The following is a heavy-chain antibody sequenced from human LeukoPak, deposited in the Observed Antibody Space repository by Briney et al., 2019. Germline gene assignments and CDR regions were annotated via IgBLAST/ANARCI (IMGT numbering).Heavy chain of an antibody. J-gene: IGHJ5*02. CDR1: GYTFTSYG. V-gene: IGHV1-18*01. CDR2: ISAYNGNT. D-gene: IGHD3-22*01. Sequence: ASVKASCKASGYTFTSYGISWVRQAPGQGLEWMGWISAYNGNTNYAQKLQGRVTMTTDTSTSTAYMELRSLRSDDTAVYYCARVGSDYYDSSGPSGSDNWFDPWGQGTLVTVSS. CDR3: ARVGSDYYDSSGPSGSDNWFDP.